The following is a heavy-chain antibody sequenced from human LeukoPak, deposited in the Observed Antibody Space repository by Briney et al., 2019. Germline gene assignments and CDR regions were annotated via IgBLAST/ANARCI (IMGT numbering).Heavy chain of an antibody. D-gene: IGHD3-9*01. CDR1: GGSFSGYY. J-gene: IGHJ4*02. CDR3: ARGSYDILTGYYNPFDY. V-gene: IGHV4-34*01. Sequence: SETLSLTCAVYGGSFSGYYWSWIRQPPGKGLEWIGEINHSGSTNYNPSLKSRVTISVDTSKNQFSLKLSSVTAADTAVYYCARGSYDILTGYYNPFDYWGQGTLVTVSS. CDR2: INHSGST.